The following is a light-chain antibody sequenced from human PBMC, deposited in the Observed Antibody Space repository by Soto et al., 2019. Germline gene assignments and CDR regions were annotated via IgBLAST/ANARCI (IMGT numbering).Light chain of an antibody. J-gene: IGLJ2*01. CDR2: EVS. V-gene: IGLV2-14*01. CDR3: SSYTSSRV. CDR1: SSDVGDYNY. Sequence: QSVLTQPASVSGSPGQSITISCTGTSSDVGDYNYVSWYQQHPGKAPKLMIYEVSNRPSGVSNRFSGSKSGNTASLTVSGLQAEEEADYYCSSYTSSRVFGGGTQLTVL.